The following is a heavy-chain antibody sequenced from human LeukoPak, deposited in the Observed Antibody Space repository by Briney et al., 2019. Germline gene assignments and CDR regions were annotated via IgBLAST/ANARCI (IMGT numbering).Heavy chain of an antibody. V-gene: IGHV3-23*01. CDR1: GLTFSRYA. CDR3: AKVAGDILTGTPENDAFDI. CDR2: ISGSGGST. Sequence: PGGALSVSCPASGLTFSRYAMSEVGPAPGRGLAGVSAISGSGGSTYYAACVKGRFTISRDNSKNTLYLQMNSLRAEDTAVYYCAKVAGDILTGTPENDAFDIWGQGSMVTVSS. J-gene: IGHJ3*02. D-gene: IGHD3-9*01.